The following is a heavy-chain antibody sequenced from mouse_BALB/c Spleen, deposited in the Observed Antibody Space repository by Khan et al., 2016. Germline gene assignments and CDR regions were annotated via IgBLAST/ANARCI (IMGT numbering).Heavy chain of an antibody. V-gene: IGHV1S56*01. J-gene: IGHJ3*01. CDR1: GYTFTKYY. CDR2: IFPGNVNT. Sequence: QVQLQQSGPELVKPGTSVRISCKAAGYTFTKYYIHWLKQGPGQGLEWIGWIFPGNVNTKFNEKFKGKATLTVDKSSTTVYMNLSSLTSEDSAVYFCARHYRYSWFVYWGQGTLVTVSA. CDR3: ARHYRYSWFVY. D-gene: IGHD2-14*01.